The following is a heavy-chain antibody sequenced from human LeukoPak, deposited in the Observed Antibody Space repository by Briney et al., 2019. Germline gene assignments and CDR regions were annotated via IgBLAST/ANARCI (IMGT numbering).Heavy chain of an antibody. CDR3: ARVSNTVVYDAFDI. CDR2: INPNSGGT. CDR1: GYTFTGYY. V-gene: IGHV1-2*02. J-gene: IGHJ3*02. D-gene: IGHD4-23*01. Sequence: ASVKVSCKASGYTFTGYYMHWVRQAPGQGLEWMGWINPNSGGTNYAQKFQGRVTMTRDTSISTAYMELSRLRSDDTAVYYCARVSNTVVYDAFDIWGQGTMVTVSS.